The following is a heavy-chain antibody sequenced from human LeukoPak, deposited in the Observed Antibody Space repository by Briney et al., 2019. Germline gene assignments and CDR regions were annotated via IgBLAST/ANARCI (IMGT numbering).Heavy chain of an antibody. Sequence: GGSLRLSCAASGFTLSTYPMSWVRQAPGKGLEWVSGMSGSGGNTYYADFVKGRFTISRDSSKNTLYLQMNTLTAEDTAIYYCAKDSLPSYGGYFDFRGQGTLVTVSS. CDR3: AKDSLPSYGGYFDF. CDR1: GFTLSTYP. CDR2: MSGSGGNT. V-gene: IGHV3-23*01. D-gene: IGHD3-16*01. J-gene: IGHJ4*02.